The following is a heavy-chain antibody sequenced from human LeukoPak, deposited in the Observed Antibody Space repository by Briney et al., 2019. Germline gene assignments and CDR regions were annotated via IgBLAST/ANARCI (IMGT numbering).Heavy chain of an antibody. CDR1: GFIFSNYN. CDR3: VRDTIGDWNYDRWTYDFDY. D-gene: IGHD1-7*01. Sequence: GGSLRLSCAASGFIFSNYNMNWVRQAPGKGLEWLSVISSGSSTIYYADSVKGRFTISRDNAKNSLYLQMNSLKAEDTAVYYCVRDTIGDWNYDRWTYDFDYWGQGTLVTVSS. CDR2: ISSGSSTI. J-gene: IGHJ4*02. V-gene: IGHV3-48*01.